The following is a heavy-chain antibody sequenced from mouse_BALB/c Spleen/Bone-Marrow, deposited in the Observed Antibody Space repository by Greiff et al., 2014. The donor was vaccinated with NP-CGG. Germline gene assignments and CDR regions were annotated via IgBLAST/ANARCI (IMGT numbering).Heavy chain of an antibody. CDR2: IYTNDGST. CDR3: ARRAFYALEY. CDR1: GFTFSTYY. J-gene: IGHJ4*01. V-gene: IGHV5-6-2*01. Sequence: EVMLVESGGGLVKVGESLKLSCAASGFTFSTYYMSWVRQTPEKRLELVAAIYTNDGSTYYPDTVKGRFAISRDNAKNTLYLQMSSLKSEDTALYYCARRAFYALEYWGQGTSVTVSS.